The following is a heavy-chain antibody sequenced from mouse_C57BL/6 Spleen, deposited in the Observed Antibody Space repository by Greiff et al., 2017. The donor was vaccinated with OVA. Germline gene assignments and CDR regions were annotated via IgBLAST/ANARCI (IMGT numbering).Heavy chain of an antibody. CDR2: INPSTGGT. Sequence: LVESGASVKISCKASGYSFTGYYMNWVKQSPEKSLEWIGEINPSTGGTTYNQKFKAKATLTVDKSSSTAYMQLKSLTSEDSAVYYCASPHYYGSSYPFAYWGQGTLVTVSA. V-gene: IGHV1-42*01. CDR1: GYSFTGYY. J-gene: IGHJ3*01. CDR3: ASPHYYGSSYPFAY. D-gene: IGHD1-1*01.